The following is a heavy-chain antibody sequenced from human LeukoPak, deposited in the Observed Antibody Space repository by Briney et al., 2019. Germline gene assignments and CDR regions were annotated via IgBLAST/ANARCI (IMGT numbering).Heavy chain of an antibody. CDR1: GFTLATYS. CDR3: AKDRYYYGSGRSFDY. V-gene: IGHV3-20*04. J-gene: IGHJ4*02. Sequence: GGSLRLSCAASGFTLATYSMNWVRQAPGKGLEWVSGINWNGGSTGYADSVKGRFTISRDNSKNTLYLQMNSLRAEDTAVYYCAKDRYYYGSGRSFDYWGQGTLVTVSS. CDR2: INWNGGST. D-gene: IGHD3-10*01.